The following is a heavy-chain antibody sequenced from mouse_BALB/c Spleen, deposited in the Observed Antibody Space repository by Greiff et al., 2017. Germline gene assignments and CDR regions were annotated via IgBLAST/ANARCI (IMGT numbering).Heavy chain of an antibody. CDR3: TRDLSTTVVTPFDY. D-gene: IGHD1-1*01. CDR2: ISSGGSYT. V-gene: IGHV5-6-4*01. CDR1: GFTFSSYT. J-gene: IGHJ2*01. Sequence: EVQLVESGGGLVKPGGSLKLSCAASGFTFSSYTMSWVRQTPEKRLEWVATISSGGSYTYYPDSVKGRFTISRDNAKNTLYLQMSSLKSEDTAMYYCTRDLSTTVVTPFDYWGQGTTVTVSS.